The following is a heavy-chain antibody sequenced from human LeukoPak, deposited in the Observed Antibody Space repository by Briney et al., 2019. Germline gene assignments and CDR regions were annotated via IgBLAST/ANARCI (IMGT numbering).Heavy chain of an antibody. D-gene: IGHD3-22*01. Sequence: SETLSLTCTVSGVSISSSNSYWGWIRQPPGKGLEWIGSIYYSGNTYYNASLKSQVSISIDTSKNRFSLKLSSLTAADTAVYYCARRDDSSGYHKIFDYWGPGTLVTVSS. CDR2: IYYSGNT. CDR3: ARRDDSSGYHKIFDY. J-gene: IGHJ4*02. CDR1: GVSISSSNSY. V-gene: IGHV4-39*01.